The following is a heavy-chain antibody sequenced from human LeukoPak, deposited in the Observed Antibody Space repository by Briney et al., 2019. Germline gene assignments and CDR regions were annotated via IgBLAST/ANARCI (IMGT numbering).Heavy chain of an antibody. V-gene: IGHV3-30*03. CDR1: GFTFSSYG. D-gene: IGHD6-13*01. Sequence: GGSLRLSCAASGFTFSSYGMHWVRQAPGKGLEWVAVISYDGSNKYYADSVKGRFTISRDNSKNTLYLQMNSLRAEDTAVYYCAAIAAAGPFDYWGQGTLVTVSS. CDR3: AAIAAAGPFDY. J-gene: IGHJ4*02. CDR2: ISYDGSNK.